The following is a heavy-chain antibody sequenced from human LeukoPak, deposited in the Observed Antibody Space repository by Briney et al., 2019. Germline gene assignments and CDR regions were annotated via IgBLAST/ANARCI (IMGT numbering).Heavy chain of an antibody. CDR3: ARDRHSSGWIGY. Sequence: GRSLRLSCAASGFTFSSYAMHWVRQAPGKGPEWVAVISYDGSNKYYADSVKGRFTISRDNSKNTLYLQMNSLRAEDTAVYYCARDRHSSGWIGYWGQGTLVTVSS. V-gene: IGHV3-30*04. CDR1: GFTFSSYA. J-gene: IGHJ4*02. CDR2: ISYDGSNK. D-gene: IGHD6-19*01.